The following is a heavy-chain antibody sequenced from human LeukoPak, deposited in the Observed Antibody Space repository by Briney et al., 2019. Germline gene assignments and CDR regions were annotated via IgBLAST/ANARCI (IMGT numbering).Heavy chain of an antibody. Sequence: SETLSLTCAVYGGSFSGYYWSWIRQPPGKGLEWIGEINHSGSTNYNPSLKSRVTISVDTSKNQFSLKPSSVTAADTAVYYCARGVLDYGDPYYFDYWGQGTLVTVSS. CDR2: INHSGST. CDR1: GGSFSGYY. J-gene: IGHJ4*02. D-gene: IGHD4-17*01. V-gene: IGHV4-34*01. CDR3: ARGVLDYGDPYYFDY.